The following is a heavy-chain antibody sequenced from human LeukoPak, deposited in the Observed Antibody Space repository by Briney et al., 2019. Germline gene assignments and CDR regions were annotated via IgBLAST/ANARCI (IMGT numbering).Heavy chain of an antibody. Sequence: LGNPFPPCAVFGGFFSGYYLSWIRPPPRKGVGWIGEINHSGSTNYNPSLKSRVTISVDTSKNQFSLKLSSVTAADTAVYYCARGPAARAYFDYWGQGTLVTVSS. CDR1: GGFFSGYY. CDR2: INHSGST. J-gene: IGHJ4*02. D-gene: IGHD6-6*01. CDR3: ARGPAARAYFDY. V-gene: IGHV4-34*01.